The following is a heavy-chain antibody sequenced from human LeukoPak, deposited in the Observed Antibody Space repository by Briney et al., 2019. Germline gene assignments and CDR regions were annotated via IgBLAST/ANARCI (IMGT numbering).Heavy chain of an antibody. CDR3: ARGARLLYSSGWPTTDY. CDR1: GYTFTSYD. CDR2: MNPNSGNT. V-gene: IGHV1-8*01. D-gene: IGHD6-19*01. J-gene: IGHJ4*02. Sequence: GASVKVSCKASGYTFTSYDINWVRQATGQGLEWMGWMNPNSGNTGYAQRFQGRVTMTRNTSISTAYMELSSLRSEDTAVYYCARGARLLYSSGWPTTDYWGQGTLVTVSS.